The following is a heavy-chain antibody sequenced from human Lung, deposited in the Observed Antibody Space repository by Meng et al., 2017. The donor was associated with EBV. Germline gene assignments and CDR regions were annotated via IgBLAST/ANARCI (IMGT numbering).Heavy chain of an antibody. CDR3: ARGATSVFDL. Sequence: VRLLEAGGGLVRPGGSLRLSRSASGFSFSGYAMHWVRQAPGKGLEWVTIIWYDGSKKHYADSVRGRFTISRDNSKNTLHLQMNSLRVEDTAVYYCARGATSVFDLWGRGTLVTVSS. CDR2: IWYDGSKK. CDR1: GFSFSGYA. J-gene: IGHJ2*01. V-gene: IGHV3-33*01.